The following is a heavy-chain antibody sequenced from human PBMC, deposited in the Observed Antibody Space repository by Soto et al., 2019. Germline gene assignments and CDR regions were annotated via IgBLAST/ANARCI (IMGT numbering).Heavy chain of an antibody. CDR1: GGSFSGYY. Sequence: QVQLQQWGAGLLKPSETLSLTCAVYGGSFSGYYWSWIRQPPGKGLEWIGEINHSGSTNYNPSLKSRVTRSVDTSKNQFSLKLSSVTAADTAVYYCARGRYSYGYSYYYYSGMDVWGQGTTVTVSS. CDR3: ARGRYSYGYSYYYYSGMDV. D-gene: IGHD5-18*01. CDR2: INHSGST. V-gene: IGHV4-34*01. J-gene: IGHJ6*02.